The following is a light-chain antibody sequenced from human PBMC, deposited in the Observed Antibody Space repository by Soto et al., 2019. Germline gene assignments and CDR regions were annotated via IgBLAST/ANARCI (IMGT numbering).Light chain of an antibody. CDR3: QQYGSSPTT. V-gene: IGKV3-20*01. Sequence: EIVLTQSPGTLFLSPGERATLSCRASQSVSSSYLAWYQQKPGQAPRLLIYGASSRATGIPDRFSGSGSGTDFTLTISRLEPEDFAVYYCQQYGSSPTTFGQGTRLE. J-gene: IGKJ5*01. CDR2: GAS. CDR1: QSVSSSY.